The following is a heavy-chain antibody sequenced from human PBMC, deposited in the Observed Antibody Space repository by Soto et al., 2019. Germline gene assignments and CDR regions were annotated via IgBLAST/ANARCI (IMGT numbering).Heavy chain of an antibody. V-gene: IGHV1-46*01. CDR2: INPSGGST. D-gene: IGHD3-9*01. CDR1: GYTFTSYY. CDR3: ASSVLRYFDWLFY. Sequence: SEKVSCKASGYTFTSYYMHWVRQAPGQGLEWMGIINPSGGSTSYAQKFQGRVTMTRDTSTSTVYMELSSLRSEDTAVYYCASSVLRYFDWLFYWGQGTLVTVSS. J-gene: IGHJ4*02.